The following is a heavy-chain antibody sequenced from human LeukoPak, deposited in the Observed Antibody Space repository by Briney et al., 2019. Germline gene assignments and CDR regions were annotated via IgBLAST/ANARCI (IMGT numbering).Heavy chain of an antibody. CDR3: ARKGGSYPHNWFDP. CDR2: IYHSGST. V-gene: IGHV4-38-2*02. D-gene: IGHD1-26*01. J-gene: IGHJ5*02. CDR1: GYSISSGYY. Sequence: SETLSLTCTVSGYSISSGYYWGWIRQPPGKGLEWIGSIYHSGSTYYNPSLKSRVTISVDTSKNQFSLKLSSVTAADTAVYYCARKGGSYPHNWFDPWGQGTLVTVSS.